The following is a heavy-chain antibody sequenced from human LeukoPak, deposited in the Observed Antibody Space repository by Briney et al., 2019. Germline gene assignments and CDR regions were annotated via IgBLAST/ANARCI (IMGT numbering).Heavy chain of an antibody. J-gene: IGHJ4*02. V-gene: IGHV3-23*01. CDR3: AKDYYGSGSLELYLDY. D-gene: IGHD3-10*01. CDR2: ISGSGGST. CDR1: GFTVSSNY. Sequence: GGSLRLSCAASGFTVSSNYMSWVRQAPGKGLEWVSAISGSGGSTYYADSVKGRFTISRDNSKNTLYLQMNSLRAEDTAVYYCAKDYYGSGSLELYLDYWGQGTLVTVSS.